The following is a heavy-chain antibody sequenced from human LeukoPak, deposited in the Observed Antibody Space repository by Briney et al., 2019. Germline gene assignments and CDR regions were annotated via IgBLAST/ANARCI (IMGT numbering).Heavy chain of an antibody. Sequence: GGSLRLSCAASGFIVSSNYMSWVRRAPGKGLEWVSVIYSGGTTYYADSVKGRFTISRDNAKNSLYLQMNSLRAEDTAVYYCAGLVAVAFDIWGQGTMVTVSS. D-gene: IGHD2-15*01. J-gene: IGHJ3*02. CDR2: IYSGGTT. CDR1: GFIVSSNY. V-gene: IGHV3-53*01. CDR3: AGLVAVAFDI.